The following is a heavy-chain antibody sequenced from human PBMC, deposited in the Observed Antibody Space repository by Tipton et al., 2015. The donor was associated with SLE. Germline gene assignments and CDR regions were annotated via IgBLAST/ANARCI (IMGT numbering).Heavy chain of an antibody. Sequence: TLSLTCTVSGGSISSHYWSWIRQPPGKGLEWIGYIYYSGSTNYNPSLKSRVTISVDTSKNQFSLKLSSVTAADTAVYYCARDISEVGATTPYDVFDIWGQGTMVTVSS. V-gene: IGHV4-59*11. CDR3: ARDISEVGATTPYDVFDI. CDR1: GGSISSHY. D-gene: IGHD1-26*01. J-gene: IGHJ3*02. CDR2: IYYSGST.